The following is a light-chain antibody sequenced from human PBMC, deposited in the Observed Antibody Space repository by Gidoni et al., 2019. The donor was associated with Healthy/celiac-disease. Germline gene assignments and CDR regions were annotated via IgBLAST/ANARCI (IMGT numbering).Light chain of an antibody. Sequence: QSALTQPTSVSGSPGQSITISCTRTSIDVGGYNYVSWSQQHQGKAPKLMIYEVSNRPSGVSNRVSGSKSGNTASLTISGLQAEDEADYYCSSYTSGSTLVFGGGTKLTVL. V-gene: IGLV2-14*01. CDR1: SIDVGGYNY. CDR2: EVS. CDR3: SSYTSGSTLV. J-gene: IGLJ3*02.